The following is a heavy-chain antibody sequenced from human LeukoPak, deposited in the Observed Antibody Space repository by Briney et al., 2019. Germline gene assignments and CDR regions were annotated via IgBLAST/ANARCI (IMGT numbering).Heavy chain of an antibody. J-gene: IGHJ4*02. CDR3: AKDSGYSHPSEVDC. D-gene: IGHD5-18*01. Sequence: GGSLRLSCAASGFTFGDYVMHWVRQAPGKGLEWVSSISWNSGNIGYADSVKGRFTISRDNAKNSLYLQMNGLRAEDTALYYCAKDSGYSHPSEVDCWGQGALVTVSS. CDR2: ISWNSGNI. CDR1: GFTFGDYV. V-gene: IGHV3-9*01.